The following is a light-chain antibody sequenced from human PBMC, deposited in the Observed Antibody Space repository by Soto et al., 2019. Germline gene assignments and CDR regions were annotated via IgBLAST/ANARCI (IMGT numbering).Light chain of an antibody. CDR1: SSDIGAYDY. Sequence: SVLTQPASLSGSPRQSITISCTGTSSDIGAYDYVSWFQQHPRKATKLLIFEVNNRRSGVSSRCAGCNSDNTAYLTISGLQVEDEAEYFCFSFTSTSAHVFGTGTKVTVL. CDR2: EVN. CDR3: FSFTSTSAHV. J-gene: IGLJ1*01. V-gene: IGLV2-14*01.